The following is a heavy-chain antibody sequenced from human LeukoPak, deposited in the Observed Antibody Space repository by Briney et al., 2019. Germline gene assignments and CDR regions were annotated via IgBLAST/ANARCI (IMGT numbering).Heavy chain of an antibody. CDR3: AKGVRYCSGGSCYSFDY. D-gene: IGHD2-15*01. CDR1: GFTFSSYG. Sequence: GGSLRLSCAASGFTFSSYGMHWVRQAPGKGLEWVAFIRYDGSNKYYADSVKGRFTISRDNSKNTLYLQMNSLRAEDTAVYYCAKGVRYCSGGSCYSFDYWGQGTLVTVSS. CDR2: IRYDGSNK. J-gene: IGHJ4*02. V-gene: IGHV3-30*02.